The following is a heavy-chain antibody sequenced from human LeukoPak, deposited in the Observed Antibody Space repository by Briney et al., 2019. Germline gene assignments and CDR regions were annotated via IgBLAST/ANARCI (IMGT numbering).Heavy chain of an antibody. V-gene: IGHV1-69*05. D-gene: IGHD2-2*01. CDR2: IIPIFGTA. Sequence: SVKVSCKASGGTFSSYAISWVRQAPGQGLEWMGGIIPIFGTANYAQKFQGRVTFTRNTSINTAYIELSSLTSEDTAVYYRASAYCSSTSCRGEDWFDPWGQGTLVTVSS. CDR3: ASAYCSSTSCRGEDWFDP. CDR1: GGTFSSYA. J-gene: IGHJ5*02.